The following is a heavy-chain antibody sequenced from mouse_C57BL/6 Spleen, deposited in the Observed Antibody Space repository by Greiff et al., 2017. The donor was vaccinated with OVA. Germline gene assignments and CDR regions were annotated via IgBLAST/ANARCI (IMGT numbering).Heavy chain of an antibody. J-gene: IGHJ4*01. CDR1: GYAFSSSW. CDR3: AREDSNYVDYAMDY. D-gene: IGHD2-5*01. Sequence: VQLVESGPELVKPGASVKISCKASGYAFSSSWMNWVKQRPGKGLEWIGRIYPGDGDTNYNGKFKGKATLTADKSSSTAYMQLSSLTSEDSAVYFCAREDSNYVDYAMDYWGQGTSVTVSS. V-gene: IGHV1-82*01. CDR2: IYPGDGDT.